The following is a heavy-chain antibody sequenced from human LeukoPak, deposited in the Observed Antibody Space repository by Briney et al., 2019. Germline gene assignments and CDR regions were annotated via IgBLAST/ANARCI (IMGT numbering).Heavy chain of an antibody. CDR2: IQTSGST. V-gene: IGHV4-4*07. CDR3: AGDHQDYGANSALWY. J-gene: IGHJ4*02. D-gene: IGHD4-23*01. CDR1: GVSISRYY. Sequence: SETLSLTCTVSGVSISRYYWSWIRQPAGKGLEWIGRIQTSGSTNYNPSLMSRIIMSVDTSKSQFSLKLTSVTAADTAVYYCAGDHQDYGANSALWYWGQGTLVIVSS.